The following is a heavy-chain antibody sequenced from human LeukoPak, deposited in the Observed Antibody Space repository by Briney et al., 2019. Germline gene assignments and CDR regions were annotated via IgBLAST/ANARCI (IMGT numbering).Heavy chain of an antibody. CDR2: ISFSSTTI. J-gene: IGHJ4*02. V-gene: IGHV3-48*04. Sequence: GGSLRLSCAASGFIFDTYSMNWFRQAPGKGLEWVAYISFSSTTIFYADFVKGRFTISRDNAKNSLYLQMSSLRAEDTAVYYCARVPHDYSDYVAYWGQGTLVTVSS. CDR1: GFIFDTYS. CDR3: ARVPHDYSDYVAY. D-gene: IGHD4-11*01.